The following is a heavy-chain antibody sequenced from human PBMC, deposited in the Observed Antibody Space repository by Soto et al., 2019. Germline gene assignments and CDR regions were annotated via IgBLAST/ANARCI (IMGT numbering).Heavy chain of an antibody. CDR1: GGSITIGGYC. Sequence: SETRSLTCTVSGGSITIGGYCWSWIRQPPGQGLEWIGYICHSGNTYYNPSLKSRVTTSLDRSKNQFSLNLSSVTAADMAVYYCARVWFGESSWFDPWGQGTLVTVSS. V-gene: IGHV4-30-2*01. D-gene: IGHD3-10*01. CDR2: ICHSGNT. J-gene: IGHJ5*02. CDR3: ARVWFGESSWFDP.